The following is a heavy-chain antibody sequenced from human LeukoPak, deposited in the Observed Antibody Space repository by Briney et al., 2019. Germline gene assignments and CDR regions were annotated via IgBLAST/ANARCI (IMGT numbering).Heavy chain of an antibody. J-gene: IGHJ4*02. CDR3: VRDEQQYFYASSGRFDY. Sequence: GGSLRLSCAASGFTFSDYWMGWVRQAPGRGLEWVANIKQGGSVKYYGESVRGRLTISRDNAKNSVYLQMNSLRADDTAVYYCVRDEQQYFYASSGRFDYWGQGTLVTVSS. V-gene: IGHV3-7*04. CDR2: IKQGGSVK. CDR1: GFTFSDYW. D-gene: IGHD3-22*01.